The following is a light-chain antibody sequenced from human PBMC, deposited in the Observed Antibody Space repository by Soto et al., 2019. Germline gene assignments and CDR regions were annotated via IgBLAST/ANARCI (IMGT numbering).Light chain of an antibody. CDR2: KSS. V-gene: IGKV1-5*03. Sequence: DIQMTQSHSTLSASVGDSVTITCRASQIIYSWLAWYQQKPGNAPKLLIYKSSTVERGVPSRFSGSGSETEFTLTINSLQPDDFATYYCLQYFDYYRTFGQGTKVEIK. CDR1: QIIYSW. CDR3: LQYFDYYRT. J-gene: IGKJ1*01.